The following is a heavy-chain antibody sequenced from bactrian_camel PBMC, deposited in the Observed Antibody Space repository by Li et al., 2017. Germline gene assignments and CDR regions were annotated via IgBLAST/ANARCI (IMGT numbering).Heavy chain of an antibody. CDR3: AAGPPWAAGPCSPEL. J-gene: IGHJ4*01. D-gene: IGHD1*01. V-gene: IGHV3S40*01. CDR2: INSGGGT. Sequence: LVESGGGLVQPGGSLRLSCAVSGFTFFSNYYMSWVRQAPGKGLEWVSSINSGGGTYYADSVKGRFTISRDNAKNTVYLQMNSLKPEDTAMYYCAAGPPWAAGPCSPELWGQGTQVTVS. CDR1: GFTFFSNYY.